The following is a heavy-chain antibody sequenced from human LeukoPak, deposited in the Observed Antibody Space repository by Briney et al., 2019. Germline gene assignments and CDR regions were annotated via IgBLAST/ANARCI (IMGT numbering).Heavy chain of an antibody. V-gene: IGHV3-69-1*01. J-gene: IGHJ4*02. CDR2: ISSSSYI. Sequence: GGSLRLSCAASGFTFSNYEMNWVRQAPGKGLQWVSSISSSSYISYADSVKGRFTISRDNAKNSLYLQMNSLRAEDTAVYYCARADWDTAMIDYWGQGTLVTVSS. CDR1: GFTFSNYE. CDR3: ARADWDTAMIDY. D-gene: IGHD5-18*01.